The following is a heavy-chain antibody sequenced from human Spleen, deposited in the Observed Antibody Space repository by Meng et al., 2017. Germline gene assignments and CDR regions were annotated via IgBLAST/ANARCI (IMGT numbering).Heavy chain of an antibody. CDR2: INTNSGGT. CDR1: GYYITGYY. J-gene: IGHJ2*01. D-gene: IGHD5-12*01. Sequence: VWLVQAGAGVKKPGASVKVSCSASGYYITGYYVLWVRQAPGQGREWMGGINTNSGGTNYAQKFQGRGTMTRHTSLSTAYMELSRLRSDDKTVEYCARDKIGYEDYCYFDLWGRGTLVTVSS. V-gene: IGHV1-2*02. CDR3: ARDKIGYEDYCYFDL.